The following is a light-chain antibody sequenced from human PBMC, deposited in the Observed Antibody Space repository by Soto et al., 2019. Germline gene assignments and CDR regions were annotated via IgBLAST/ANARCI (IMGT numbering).Light chain of an antibody. CDR1: QGITNY. CDR3: QHFGSLVVS. Sequence: DIPMTQSPSSLSASVGDRVTITCRASQGITNYLNWYQQKPGKAPKLLIHDASNLETGVPSRFSGSGSGTDFTFTISSLQTEDIATYYCQHFGSLVVSFGGGTKVEIK. CDR2: DAS. V-gene: IGKV1-33*01. J-gene: IGKJ4*01.